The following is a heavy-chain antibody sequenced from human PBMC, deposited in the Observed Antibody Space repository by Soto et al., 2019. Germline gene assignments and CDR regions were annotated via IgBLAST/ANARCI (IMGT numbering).Heavy chain of an antibody. CDR3: ARDQVSGEAISPPGG. Sequence: QVQLVESGGGVVQPGRSLRLSCAASGFTFSSYGMHWVRQAPGKGLEWVAVIWYDGSNKYYADSVKGRFTISRDNSKNTLYLQMNSLRAEDTAVYYCARDQVSGEAISPPGGWGQGTLVTVSS. V-gene: IGHV3-33*01. D-gene: IGHD3-16*01. J-gene: IGHJ4*02. CDR1: GFTFSSYG. CDR2: IWYDGSNK.